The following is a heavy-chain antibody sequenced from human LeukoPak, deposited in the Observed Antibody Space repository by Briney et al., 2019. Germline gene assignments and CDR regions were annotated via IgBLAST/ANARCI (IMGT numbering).Heavy chain of an antibody. CDR1: GYNFVNYG. V-gene: IGHV1-18*04. CDR2: ISDDNRNT. J-gene: IGHJ4*02. CDR3: ARTYCRGAGCYNFDS. Sequence: ASVKVSCKASGYNFVNYGITWVRQAPGHGLEWLGWISDDNRNTNYAQKVQGRVTMTTDTSTSTAYMELRSLTSDDTAVYYCARTYCRGAGCYNFDSWGQGTLVTVSS. D-gene: IGHD2-2*02.